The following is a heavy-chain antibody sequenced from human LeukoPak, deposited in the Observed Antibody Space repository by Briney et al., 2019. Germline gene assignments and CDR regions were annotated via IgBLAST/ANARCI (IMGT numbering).Heavy chain of an antibody. D-gene: IGHD3-9*01. Sequence: GWSLRLSCAAAGFTFDDYGMSWVRQPGGEGLGLVAGINWDGGSTGYADSVKGRFTISRDNAKNSLYLQMNSLRAEDTALYHCARGELRYFDWSYYYYGMDVWGQGTTVTVS. CDR1: GFTFDDYG. J-gene: IGHJ6*02. V-gene: IGHV3-20*01. CDR3: ARGELRYFDWSYYYYGMDV. CDR2: INWDGGST.